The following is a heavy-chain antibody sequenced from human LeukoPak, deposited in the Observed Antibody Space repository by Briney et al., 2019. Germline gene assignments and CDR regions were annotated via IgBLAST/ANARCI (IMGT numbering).Heavy chain of an antibody. CDR1: GFTFSSYW. J-gene: IGHJ4*01. CDR2: IKQDGSEK. CDR3: ARNRNYNSSVYYSPFFDY. Sequence: QTGGSLRLSCIASGFTFSSYWMSWVRQAPGKGLEWVANIKQDGSEKYYVDSVKGRFTISRDNAKNSLSLQMNSLRAEDTALYYCARNRNYNSSVYYSPFFDYGAKEPLVTVSS. D-gene: IGHD3-22*01. V-gene: IGHV3-7*05.